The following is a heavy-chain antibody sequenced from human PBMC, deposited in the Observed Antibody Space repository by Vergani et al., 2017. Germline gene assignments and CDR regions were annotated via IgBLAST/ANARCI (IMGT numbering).Heavy chain of an antibody. D-gene: IGHD3-9*01. J-gene: IGHJ3*02. V-gene: IGHV1-46*01. Sequence: QVQLVQSGAEVKKPGASVKVSCKASGYTFTSYYMHWVRQAPGQGLEWMGIINPSGGSTSYAQKFQGRVTMTRDTSTSTVYMELSSLRSEDTAVYYCQGVSQRDFDSDDAFDIWGQGTMVTVSS. CDR1: GYTFTSYY. CDR2: INPSGGST. CDR3: QGVSQRDFDSDDAFDI.